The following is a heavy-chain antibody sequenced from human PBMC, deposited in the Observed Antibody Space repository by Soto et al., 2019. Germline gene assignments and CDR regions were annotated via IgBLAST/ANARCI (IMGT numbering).Heavy chain of an antibody. D-gene: IGHD5-12*01. CDR2: INHRGSA. J-gene: IGHJ5*02. V-gene: IGHV4-34*02. CDR1: GESFIGYY. Sequence: QVHLQQWGAGLLKPSETLSLTCAVYGESFIGYYWTWIRQPPGKGLEWIGEINHRGSANYNPSLKSRVTISVDTSNNHFALKLSSVTASDTSVYSCARTDIVTTNGFDPWGQGTLVTVYS. CDR3: ARTDIVTTNGFDP.